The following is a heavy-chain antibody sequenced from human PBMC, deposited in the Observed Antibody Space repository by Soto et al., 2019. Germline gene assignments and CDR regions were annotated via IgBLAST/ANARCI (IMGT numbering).Heavy chain of an antibody. J-gene: IGHJ6*02. CDR3: ARDQTIFGVTKTTGMDV. D-gene: IGHD3-3*01. CDR1: GVTFSGYS. CDR2: ISSSSSYI. Sequence: GSLRLWCAAAGVTFSGYSLNWVRQAPGKGLEWVSSISSSSSYIDYADSVKGRFTISRDNAKNSLFLQMTSLRAEDTAVYYCARDQTIFGVTKTTGMDVWGQGTSVTVSS. V-gene: IGHV3-21*01.